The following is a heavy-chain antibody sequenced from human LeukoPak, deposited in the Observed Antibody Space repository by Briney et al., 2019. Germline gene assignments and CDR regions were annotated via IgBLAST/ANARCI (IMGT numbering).Heavy chain of an antibody. J-gene: IGHJ6*02. V-gene: IGHV4-30-4*01. CDR3: AREAGPMVRGVTYYYGMDV. D-gene: IGHD3-10*01. CDR2: IYYSGST. Sequence: PSETLSLTGTVSGGSISSGDYYWSWIRQPPGKGLEWIGYIYYSGSTYYNPSLKSRVTISVDTSKNQFSLKLSSVTAADTAVYYCAREAGPMVRGVTYYYGMDVWGQGTTVTVSS. CDR1: GGSISSGDYY.